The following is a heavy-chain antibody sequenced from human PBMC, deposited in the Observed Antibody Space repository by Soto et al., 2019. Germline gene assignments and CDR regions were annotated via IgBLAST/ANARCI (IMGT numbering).Heavy chain of an antibody. Sequence: ASVKVSCKASGYTFTSYYMHWVRQAPGQGFEWMGIINPSGGSTSYAQKFQGRVTMTRDTSTSTVYMELSSLRSEDTAVYYCAREYYYDSSGFQNWFDPWGQGTLVTVSS. D-gene: IGHD3-22*01. CDR2: INPSGGST. CDR3: AREYYYDSSGFQNWFDP. CDR1: GYTFTSYY. J-gene: IGHJ5*02. V-gene: IGHV1-46*03.